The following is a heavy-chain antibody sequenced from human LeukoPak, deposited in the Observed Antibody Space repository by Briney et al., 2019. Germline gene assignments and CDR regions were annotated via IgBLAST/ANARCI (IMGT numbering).Heavy chain of an antibody. CDR1: GDSISNYY. V-gene: IGHV4-59*01. CDR2: IYYSGST. Sequence: PGSLSLTCTVSGDSISNYYWNWIRQPPGKGLEWIGYIYYSGSTTYNPSLKSRVTISVDTSKNQFSLKLSSVTAADTAVYYCARDYDSSGRYYYYMDVWGKGTTVTVSS. D-gene: IGHD3-22*01. J-gene: IGHJ6*03. CDR3: ARDYDSSGRYYYYMDV.